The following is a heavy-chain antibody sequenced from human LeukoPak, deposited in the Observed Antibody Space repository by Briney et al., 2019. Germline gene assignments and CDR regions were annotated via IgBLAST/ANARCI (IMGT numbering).Heavy chain of an antibody. D-gene: IGHD2-15*01. Sequence: GGSLRLSCAASGFTFSSYEMNWVRQAPGKGLEWASYISSSGSTIYYAVSVKGRFTISRDNAKNSLYLQMNSLRAEDTAVYYCARYRAAKLDYWGQGTLVTVSS. CDR3: ARYRAAKLDY. J-gene: IGHJ4*02. V-gene: IGHV3-48*03. CDR1: GFTFSSYE. CDR2: ISSSGSTI.